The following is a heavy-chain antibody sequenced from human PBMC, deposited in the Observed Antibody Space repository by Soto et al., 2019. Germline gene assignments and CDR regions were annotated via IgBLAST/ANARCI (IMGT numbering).Heavy chain of an antibody. CDR3: ARDGHQAHGFDY. V-gene: IGHV3-33*01. CDR1: GFTFSSYG. CDR2: IWYDGSNK. J-gene: IGHJ4*02. Sequence: QVQLVESGGGVVQPGRSLRLSCAASGFTFSSYGMHWVRQAPGKGLEWVAVIWYDGSNKYYADSVKGRFTISRDNSKNPLYLQMNSLRAEDTAVYYCARDGHQAHGFDYWGQGTLVTVSS.